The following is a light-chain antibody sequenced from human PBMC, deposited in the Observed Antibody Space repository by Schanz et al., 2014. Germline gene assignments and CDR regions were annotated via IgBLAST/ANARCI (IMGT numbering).Light chain of an antibody. CDR1: QRVNTN. CDR2: GAS. J-gene: IGKJ2*01. Sequence: EIVLTQSPGALSLSPGERATFSCRASQRVNTNFLAWYQQKPGQAPRLLIYGASTRATGIPARFSGSGSGTEFTLTISSLQSEDFAVYYCQQYNNWPPMYTFGQGTKLEIK. V-gene: IGKV3-15*01. CDR3: QQYNNWPPMYT.